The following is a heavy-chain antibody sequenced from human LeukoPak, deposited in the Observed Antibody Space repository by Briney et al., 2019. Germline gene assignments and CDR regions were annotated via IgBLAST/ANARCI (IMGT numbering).Heavy chain of an antibody. CDR3: ARVPRDYCSGGSCYPFGAFDI. Sequence: ASVKVSCKASGYTFTSYDINWVRQATGQGLEWMGWMNPNSGNTGYAQKFQGRVTMTRSTSISTAYMELSSLRSEDTAVYYCARVPRDYCSGGSCYPFGAFDIWGQGTMVTVSS. D-gene: IGHD2-15*01. V-gene: IGHV1-8*01. J-gene: IGHJ3*02. CDR2: MNPNSGNT. CDR1: GYTFTSYD.